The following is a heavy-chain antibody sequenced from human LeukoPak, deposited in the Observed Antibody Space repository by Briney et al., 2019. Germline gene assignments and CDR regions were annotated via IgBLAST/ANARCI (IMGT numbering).Heavy chain of an antibody. CDR3: ASQGYCSSTSCPFNYYYYMDV. CDR1: GYTFTSYG. V-gene: IGHV1-18*01. D-gene: IGHD2-2*01. Sequence: GASVKVSCKASGYTFTSYGISWVRQAPGQGLEWMGWISAYNGNTNYAQKLRGRVTMTTDTSTSTAYMELRSLRSDDTAVYYCASQGYCSSTSCPFNYYYYMDVWGKGTTVTVSS. J-gene: IGHJ6*03. CDR2: ISAYNGNT.